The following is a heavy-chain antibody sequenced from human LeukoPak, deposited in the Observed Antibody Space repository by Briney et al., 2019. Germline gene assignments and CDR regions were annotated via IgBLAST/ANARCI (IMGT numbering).Heavy chain of an antibody. D-gene: IGHD3-10*01. CDR3: ARDWVTMVRGVIITPAYYFDY. V-gene: IGHV1-69*05. Sequence: ASVKVSCKASGGTFSSYAISWVRQAPGQGLEWMGRIIPIFGTANYAQKFRGRVTITTDESTSTAYMELSSLRSEDTAVYYCARDWVTMVRGVIITPAYYFDYWGQGTLVTVSS. CDR2: IIPIFGTA. CDR1: GGTFSSYA. J-gene: IGHJ4*02.